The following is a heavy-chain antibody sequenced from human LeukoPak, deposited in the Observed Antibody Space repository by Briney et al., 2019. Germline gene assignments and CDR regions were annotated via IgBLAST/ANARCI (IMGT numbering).Heavy chain of an antibody. CDR2: IYYSGST. CDR1: GGSISSYY. J-gene: IGHJ4*02. CDR3: ARQGRGSSAGFDY. Sequence: RPSETLSLTCTVAGGSISSYYWSWIRQPPGKGLEWIGYIYYSGSTNYSRSLKSRVAVSVDTSKNQFSLKLSSVTAADTAVYYCARQGRGSSAGFDYWGQGTLVTVSS. D-gene: IGHD6-13*01. V-gene: IGHV4-59*08.